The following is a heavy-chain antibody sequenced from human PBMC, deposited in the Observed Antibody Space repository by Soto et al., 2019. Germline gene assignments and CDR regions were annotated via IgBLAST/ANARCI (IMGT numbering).Heavy chain of an antibody. CDR1: GFLFSTYG. CDR2: IWYDGSNK. J-gene: IGHJ3*01. CDR3: ARAVGPFDF. Sequence: QVQLVESGGGVVQPGRSLRLSCAASGFLFSTYGMHWVRQAPGKGLEWVAVIWYDGSNKYYADSVRGRFTISRDNSKDTLDLQLNSLRAEDTAVYYCARAVGPFDFWGQGTLVTVSS. V-gene: IGHV3-33*01.